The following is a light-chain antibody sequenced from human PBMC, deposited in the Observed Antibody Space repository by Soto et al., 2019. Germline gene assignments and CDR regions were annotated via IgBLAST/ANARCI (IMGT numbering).Light chain of an antibody. V-gene: IGLV2-14*01. CDR2: EVR. Sequence: QSVLTQPASMSGSLGQSITISCTGSNRDIGAYNLVSWYQQYPDTAPKLIIYEVRNRPSGVSYRFTGSRSGNTASLTISALQADDESTFYCSSYTTTSTLLFGGGTKVTVL. J-gene: IGLJ3*02. CDR1: NRDIGAYNL. CDR3: SSYTTTSTLL.